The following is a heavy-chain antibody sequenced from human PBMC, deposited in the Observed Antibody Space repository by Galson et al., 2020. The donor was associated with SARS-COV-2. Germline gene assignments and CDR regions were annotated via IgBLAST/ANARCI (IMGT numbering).Heavy chain of an antibody. CDR1: GYTLTELS. D-gene: IGHD3-16*01. J-gene: IGHJ2*01. Sequence: ASVKVSCKVSGYTLTELSMHWVRRAPGKGLEWMGGFDPEDGETIYAQKFQGRVTMTEDTSTDTAYMELSSLRSEDTAVYYCATDMTSRLAWYFDLWGRGTLVTVSS. V-gene: IGHV1-24*01. CDR2: FDPEDGET. CDR3: ATDMTSRLAWYFDL.